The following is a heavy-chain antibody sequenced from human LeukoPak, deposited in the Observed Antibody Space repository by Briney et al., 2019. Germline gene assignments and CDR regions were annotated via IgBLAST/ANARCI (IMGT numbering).Heavy chain of an antibody. CDR3: ARVQSGGYFDP. Sequence: SETLSLTCTVSGYSISSGYYWGWIRQPPGKGLEWIGSIYHSGSTNYNPSLKSRVTISVDTSKNQFSLKLSSVTAADTAAYYCARVQSGGYFDPWGQGTLVTVSS. CDR1: GYSISSGYY. V-gene: IGHV4-38-2*02. J-gene: IGHJ5*02. D-gene: IGHD3-22*01. CDR2: IYHSGST.